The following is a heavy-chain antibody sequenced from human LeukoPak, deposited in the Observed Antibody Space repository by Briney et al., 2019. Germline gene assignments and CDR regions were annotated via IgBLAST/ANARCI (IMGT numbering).Heavy chain of an antibody. CDR3: ATASVDSSAKWDY. Sequence: SGGSLRLSCTASAFTFSSYGMHWVRQAPGKGLEWVTIISYDGSNKYYADSVKGRFTISRDNSKNTLYLQMNSLRAEDTAVYYCATASVDSSAKWDYWGQGTLVTVSS. D-gene: IGHD3-22*01. CDR2: ISYDGSNK. J-gene: IGHJ4*02. V-gene: IGHV3-30*03. CDR1: AFTFSSYG.